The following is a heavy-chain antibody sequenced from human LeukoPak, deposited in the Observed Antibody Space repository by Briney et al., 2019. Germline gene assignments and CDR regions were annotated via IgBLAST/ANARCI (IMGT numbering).Heavy chain of an antibody. V-gene: IGHV4-39*07. CDR2: INHSGST. J-gene: IGHJ6*02. CDR1: GDSISRSTYY. D-gene: IGHD2-15*01. Sequence: SETLSLTCTVSGDSISRSTYYWAWFRQPQGKGLGGIGKINHSGSTNYTPSLKSRVTISVDTSKNQFSQKLSSVTAADTAVYYCARNPGVRYCSGGSCYHSGRYYGMDVWGQGTTVTVSS. CDR3: ARNPGVRYCSGGSCYHSGRYYGMDV.